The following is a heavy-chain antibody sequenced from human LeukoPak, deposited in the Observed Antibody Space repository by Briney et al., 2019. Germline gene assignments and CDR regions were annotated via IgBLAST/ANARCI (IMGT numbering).Heavy chain of an antibody. Sequence: GASVKVSCKASGYTFTSYAMNWVRQAPGQGLEWMGWINTNTGNPTYAQGFTGRFVFSLDTSVSTAYLQISSLKAEDTAVYYCAREVWDSSGYYGLLTGLTGYYGMDVWGQGTTVTVSS. D-gene: IGHD3-22*01. CDR2: INTNTGNP. J-gene: IGHJ6*02. CDR1: GYTFTSYA. V-gene: IGHV7-4-1*02. CDR3: AREVWDSSGYYGLLTGLTGYYGMDV.